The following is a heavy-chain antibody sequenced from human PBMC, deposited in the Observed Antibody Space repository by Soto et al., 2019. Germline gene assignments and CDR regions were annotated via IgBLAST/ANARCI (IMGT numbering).Heavy chain of an antibody. CDR3: AREGAAALVY. CDR1: GFTFSSYG. CDR2: IWYDGSNK. V-gene: IGHV3-33*01. Sequence: QVQLVESGGGVVQPGRSLRLSCAASGFTFSSYGMHWVRQAPGKGLEWVAVIWYDGSNKYYADSVKGRFTISRDNSKNTLYLQMNSLRAEDTAVYYCAREGAAALVYWGQGTLDTVSS. D-gene: IGHD6-13*01. J-gene: IGHJ4*02.